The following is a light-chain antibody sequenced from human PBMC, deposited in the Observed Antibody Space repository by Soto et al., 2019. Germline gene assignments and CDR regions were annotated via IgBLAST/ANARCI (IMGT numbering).Light chain of an antibody. V-gene: IGKV3-15*01. CDR2: GAS. CDR3: QQYNNWLIT. CDR1: QSVSSD. J-gene: IGKJ5*01. Sequence: EIVMTQSPATLSLSPGEVATLSCRASQSVSSDLAWYQQKPGQAPRLLIYGASTRATGIPARFSGSGSGTEFTLNISSLQSEDFAVYYCQQYNNWLITFGQGTRLEIK.